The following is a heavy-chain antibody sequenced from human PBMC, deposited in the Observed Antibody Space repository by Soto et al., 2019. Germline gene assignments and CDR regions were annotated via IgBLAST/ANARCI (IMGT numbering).Heavy chain of an antibody. Sequence: SXKVSFMASGGTXSRYASNWVRQAPGQGLEWMGGIIPIFGTANYAQKFQGRVTITAEESTSTAYMELSSLRSEATAVYYCARSLGDPYFDYWGQGTLVTVSS. J-gene: IGHJ4*02. V-gene: IGHV1-69*13. CDR2: IIPIFGTA. D-gene: IGHD3-16*01. CDR1: GGTXSRYA. CDR3: ARSLGDPYFDY.